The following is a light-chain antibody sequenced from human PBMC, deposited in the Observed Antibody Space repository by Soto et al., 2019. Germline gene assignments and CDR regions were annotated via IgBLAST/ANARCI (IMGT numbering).Light chain of an antibody. J-gene: IGKJ4*01. CDR3: QQVSSYPLT. Sequence: EMVLTQSPATLSVSPGERATLSCRASQSVSSNLAWYQQKPGQAPRLLIYQTSIRATGIPDRFSGGGSGTDFTLTISRLEPEDFAVYYCQQVSSYPLTFGGGTKVDI. V-gene: IGKV3-20*01. CDR2: QTS. CDR1: QSVSSN.